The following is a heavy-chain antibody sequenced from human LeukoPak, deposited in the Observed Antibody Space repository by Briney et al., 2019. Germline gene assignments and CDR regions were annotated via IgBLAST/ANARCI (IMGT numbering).Heavy chain of an antibody. Sequence: SETLSLTCTVSGGSISSYYWSWIRQPPGKGLEWIGYIYYSGSTNYNPSLKSRVTISVDTSKNQFSLKLSSVTAADTAVYYCAREKKGYYYGSGSFPSNYFDYWGQGTLVTVSS. D-gene: IGHD3-10*01. CDR3: AREKKGYYYGSGSFPSNYFDY. CDR1: GGSISSYY. J-gene: IGHJ4*02. V-gene: IGHV4-59*01. CDR2: IYYSGST.